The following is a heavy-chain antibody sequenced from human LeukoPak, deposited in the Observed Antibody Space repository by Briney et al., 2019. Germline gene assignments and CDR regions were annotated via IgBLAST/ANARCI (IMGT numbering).Heavy chain of an antibody. V-gene: IGHV1-2*02. Sequence: ASVKVSCKASGYTFTGYYMHWVRQAPGQGLEWMGWINPNSGGTNYAQKFQGRVTMTRDTSISTAYMELSRLRSDDTAVYYCARDTGYYYGSGTYLYYFDYWGQGTLVTVSS. D-gene: IGHD3-10*01. J-gene: IGHJ4*02. CDR2: INPNSGGT. CDR3: ARDTGYYYGSGTYLYYFDY. CDR1: GYTFTGYY.